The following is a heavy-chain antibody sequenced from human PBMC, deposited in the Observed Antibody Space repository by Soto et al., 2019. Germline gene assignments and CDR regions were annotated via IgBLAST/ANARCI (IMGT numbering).Heavy chain of an antibody. CDR2: IYYSGST. CDR3: ARGSEQWLVFAGLTYFDY. D-gene: IGHD6-19*01. V-gene: IGHV4-59*01. CDR1: GGSISSYY. Sequence: PSETLSLTCTVSGGSISSYYWSWIRQPPGKGLEWIGYIYYSGSTNYNPSLKSRVTISVDTSKNQFSLKLSSVTAADTAVYYCARGSEQWLVFAGLTYFDYWGQGTLVTVSS. J-gene: IGHJ4*02.